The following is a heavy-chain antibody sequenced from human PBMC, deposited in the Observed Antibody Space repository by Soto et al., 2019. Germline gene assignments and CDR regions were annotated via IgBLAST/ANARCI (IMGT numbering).Heavy chain of an antibody. D-gene: IGHD6-19*01. Sequence: EVQLVESGGGLVKPGGSLRLSCAASGFTFSSYSMNWVRQAPGKGLEWVSSISSSSSYIYYADSVKGRFTISRDNAKNSLYLQMNSLRAEDTAVYYCARGREMGGSGKVYDYWGQGTLVTVSS. CDR1: GFTFSSYS. CDR3: ARGREMGGSGKVYDY. CDR2: ISSSSSYI. J-gene: IGHJ4*02. V-gene: IGHV3-21*01.